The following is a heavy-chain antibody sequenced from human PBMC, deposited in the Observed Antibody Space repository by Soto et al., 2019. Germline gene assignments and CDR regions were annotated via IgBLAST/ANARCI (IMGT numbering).Heavy chain of an antibody. V-gene: IGHV3-30*18. CDR2: LSYDGSNK. CDR3: AKDLNYDFWSGGFDY. CDR1: GFTFSSYG. D-gene: IGHD3-3*01. J-gene: IGHJ4*02. Sequence: PGGSLRLSCAASGFTFSSYGMHWVRQAPGKGLEWVAVLSYDGSNKYYADSVKGRFTISRDNSKNTLYLQMNSLRAEDTAVYYCAKDLNYDFWSGGFDYWGQGTLVTVSS.